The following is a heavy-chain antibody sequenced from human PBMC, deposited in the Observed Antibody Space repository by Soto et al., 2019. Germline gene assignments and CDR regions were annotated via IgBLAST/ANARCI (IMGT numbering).Heavy chain of an antibody. CDR3: ARGPIGGATEIDY. Sequence: QVQLVQSGAEVKKPGSSVKVSCKASGGTFSSYTISWVRQAPGQGLEWMGRIIPILGIANYAQKFQGRVTITADKSTSTAYMELSSLRSEDTAVYYCARGPIGGATEIDYWGQGTLVTVSS. J-gene: IGHJ4*02. CDR1: GGTFSSYT. CDR2: IIPILGIA. V-gene: IGHV1-69*02. D-gene: IGHD1-26*01.